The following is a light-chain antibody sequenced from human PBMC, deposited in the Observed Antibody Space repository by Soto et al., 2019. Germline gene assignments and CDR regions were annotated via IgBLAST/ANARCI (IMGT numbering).Light chain of an antibody. CDR1: NSDVGGYNT. V-gene: IGLV2-14*01. Sequence: QSALTQPASVSGSPGQSITISCTGTNSDVGGYNTVAWYQQHPRRVPKLMIYEVTNRPSGISNRFSGSKSGNTASLTISGLQAEDEGDYYCSSYTRGNTYVFGTGTKVTVL. CDR2: EVT. J-gene: IGLJ1*01. CDR3: SSYTRGNTYV.